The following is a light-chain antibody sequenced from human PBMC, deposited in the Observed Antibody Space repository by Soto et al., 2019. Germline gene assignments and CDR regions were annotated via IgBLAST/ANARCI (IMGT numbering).Light chain of an antibody. Sequence: EIVLTQSPATLSLSPGERATLSCRASRSFASSYLAWYQHKPGQAPRLLIYAASSRATGIPDRFIDSGSGTDFTLTISRLEPDDSAVYYCHHYDSSPPYTFGQGTKVDIK. V-gene: IGKV3-20*01. CDR1: RSFASSY. CDR3: HHYDSSPPYT. J-gene: IGKJ2*01. CDR2: AAS.